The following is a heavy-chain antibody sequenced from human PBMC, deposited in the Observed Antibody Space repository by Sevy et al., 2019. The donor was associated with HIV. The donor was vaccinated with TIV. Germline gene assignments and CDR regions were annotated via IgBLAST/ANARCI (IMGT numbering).Heavy chain of an antibody. J-gene: IGHJ4*02. CDR3: ASGAYYYASRTENFDY. Sequence: GGSLRLSCAASGFTFSSYGMHWVRQAPGKGLEWVALIWYDGSSKYYADSVKGRFTISRDNSKNTLYLQMNSLRAEDTGVYYCASGAYYYASRTENFDYWGQGTLVTVSS. CDR1: GFTFSSYG. CDR2: IWYDGSSK. V-gene: IGHV3-33*01. D-gene: IGHD3-10*01.